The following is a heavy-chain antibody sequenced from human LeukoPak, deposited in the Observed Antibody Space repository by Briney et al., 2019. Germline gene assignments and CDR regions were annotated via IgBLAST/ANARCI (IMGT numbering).Heavy chain of an antibody. CDR1: GYTFTSYD. D-gene: IGHD2-2*01. CDR3: ARQYCSSTSCYLIADY. Sequence: ASVKVSCKASGYTFTSYDINWVRQAPGHGLEWMGWMNPNSGNTGYAQKFQGRVTMTRNTSISTAYMELSSLRSEDTAVYYCARQYCSSTSCYLIADYWGQGTLVTVSS. CDR2: MNPNSGNT. J-gene: IGHJ4*02. V-gene: IGHV1-8*01.